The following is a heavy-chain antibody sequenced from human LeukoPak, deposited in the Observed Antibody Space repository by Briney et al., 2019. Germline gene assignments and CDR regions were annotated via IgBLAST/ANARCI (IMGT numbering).Heavy chain of an antibody. CDR1: GGSFSGYY. J-gene: IGHJ4*02. Sequence: SETLSLTCAVYGGSFSGYYWSWIRQPPGKGLEWIGEINHSGSTNYNPSLKSRVTISVDTSKNQFSLKLSSVTAADTAVYYCARGLLRGSYGGFDYWGQGTLVTVSS. D-gene: IGHD1-26*01. CDR2: INHSGST. CDR3: ARGLLRGSYGGFDY. V-gene: IGHV4-34*01.